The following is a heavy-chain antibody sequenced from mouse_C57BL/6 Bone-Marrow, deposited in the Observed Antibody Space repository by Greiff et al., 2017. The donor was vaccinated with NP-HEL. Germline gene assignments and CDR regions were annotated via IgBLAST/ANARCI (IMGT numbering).Heavy chain of an antibody. CDR2: INPYNGGT. CDR1: GYTFTDYY. V-gene: IGHV1-19*01. D-gene: IGHD3-2*02. J-gene: IGHJ3*01. CDR3: ARGAAQVSSFAY. Sequence: VQLQQSGPVLVKPGASVKMSCKASGYTFTDYYMNWVKQSHGKSLEWIGVINPYNGGTSYNQKFKGKATLTVDKSSSTAYMELNSLTSEDSAVYYCARGAAQVSSFAYWGQGTLVTVSA.